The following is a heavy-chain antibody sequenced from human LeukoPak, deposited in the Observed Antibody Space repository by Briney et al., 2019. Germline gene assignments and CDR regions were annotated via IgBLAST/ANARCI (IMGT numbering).Heavy chain of an antibody. Sequence: SETLSLTCTVSGGSISSYYWSWIRQPPGKGLEWIGYIYYSGSTNYNPSLKSRVTISVDTSKNQFSLKLSSVTAADTAVYYCARALRESREDSTNGMDVWGQGTTVTVSS. CDR2: IYYSGST. CDR3: ARALRESREDSTNGMDV. D-gene: IGHD2-15*01. V-gene: IGHV4-59*01. CDR1: GGSISSYY. J-gene: IGHJ6*02.